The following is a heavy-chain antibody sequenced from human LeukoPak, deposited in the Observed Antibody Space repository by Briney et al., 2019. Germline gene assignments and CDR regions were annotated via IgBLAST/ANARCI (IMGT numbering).Heavy chain of an antibody. V-gene: IGHV4-61*02. CDR2: IYTSGST. Sequence: SETLSLTCTVSGGSISSGSYYWSWIRQPAGKGLEWIGRIYTSGSTNYNPSLKSRVTISVDTSKNQFSLKLSSVTAADTAVYYCARDAPFVRAGFDHWGQGTLVTVSS. CDR1: GGSISSGSYY. CDR3: ARDAPFVRAGFDH. J-gene: IGHJ4*02.